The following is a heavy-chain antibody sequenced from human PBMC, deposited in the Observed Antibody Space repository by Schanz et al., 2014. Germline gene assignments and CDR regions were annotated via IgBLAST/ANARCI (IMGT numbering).Heavy chain of an antibody. J-gene: IGHJ4*02. V-gene: IGHV3-66*01. CDR2: IYIGGNT. Sequence: EAHLVESGGGLVKPGGSLRLSCAASGFTFSSYAMSWVRQAPGKGLEWVSFIYIGGNTYYADSVKGRFTISRDNSKNTVYIQMNSLRAEDTAVYYCARGGPAYYFDDWGQGTLVTVSS. CDR1: GFTFSSYA. CDR3: ARGGPAYYFDD.